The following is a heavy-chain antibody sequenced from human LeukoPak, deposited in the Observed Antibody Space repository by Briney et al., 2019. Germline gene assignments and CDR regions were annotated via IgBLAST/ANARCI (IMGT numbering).Heavy chain of an antibody. CDR3: ARHRGLGRYSSGWHFDY. CDR2: IYHSGST. D-gene: IGHD6-19*01. Sequence: PSETLSLTCAVSGGSISSSNWWSWVRQPPGKGLEWIGEIYHSGSTNYNPSLKSRVTISVDTSKNQFSLQLNSVTPEDTAVYYCARHRGLGRYSSGWHFDYWDQGTLVTVSS. CDR1: GGSISSSNW. J-gene: IGHJ4*02. V-gene: IGHV4-4*02.